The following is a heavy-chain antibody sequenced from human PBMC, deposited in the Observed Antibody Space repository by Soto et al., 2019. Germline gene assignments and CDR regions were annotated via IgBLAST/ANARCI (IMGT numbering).Heavy chain of an antibody. D-gene: IGHD2-8*02. V-gene: IGHV4-59*12. CDR2: VYYSGST. CDR1: GGSISSYY. Sequence: PSETLSLTCTVSGGSISSYYWSWIRQPPGKGLEWIGYVYYSGSTNYNPSLKSRVTISVDTSKNQFSLKLTSVPAADTAVYYCARDKITGLFDYWGQGTLVTVSS. J-gene: IGHJ4*02. CDR3: ARDKITGLFDY.